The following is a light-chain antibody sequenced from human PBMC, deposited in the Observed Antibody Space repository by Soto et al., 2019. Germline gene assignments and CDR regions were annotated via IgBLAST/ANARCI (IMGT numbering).Light chain of an antibody. V-gene: IGKV3-20*01. CDR3: QQYEAVVT. Sequence: IVLTQSPGTLSLSPGERVTLSCRASQTISRNYLAWYQQKPGRALRLLIDGASTRATGIPDRFSGSGSGTDFTLTISRLEPEDVAVYYCQQYEAVVTFGQGTKVDIK. J-gene: IGKJ1*01. CDR1: QTISRNY. CDR2: GAS.